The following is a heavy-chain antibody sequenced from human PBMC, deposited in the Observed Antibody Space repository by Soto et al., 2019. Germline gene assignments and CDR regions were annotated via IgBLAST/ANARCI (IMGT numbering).Heavy chain of an antibody. CDR3: AKASPLSTYSSGWYFDY. CDR2: ISGSGGST. V-gene: IGHV3-23*01. CDR1: GFTFSSYA. Sequence: GGSLRLSCAASGFTFSSYAMSWVRQAPGKGLEWVSAISGSGGSTYYADSVKGRFTISRDNSKNTLYLQMNSLRAEDTAVYYCAKASPLSTYSSGWYFDYWGQGTLVTVSS. J-gene: IGHJ4*02. D-gene: IGHD6-19*01.